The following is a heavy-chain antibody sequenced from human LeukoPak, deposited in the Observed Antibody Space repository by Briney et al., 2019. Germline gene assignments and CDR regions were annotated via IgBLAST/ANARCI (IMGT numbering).Heavy chain of an antibody. CDR2: IYYSGST. D-gene: IGHD2/OR15-2a*01. Sequence: KPSETLSLTCTVSGVSISSSSYYWGWIRQPPGKGLEWIGSIYYSGSTYYNPSLKSRVTISVDTSKNQFSLKLSSVTAADTAVYYCAHAHEIVPFDYWGQGTLVTVSS. CDR3: AHAHEIVPFDY. V-gene: IGHV4-39*07. CDR1: GVSISSSSYY. J-gene: IGHJ4*02.